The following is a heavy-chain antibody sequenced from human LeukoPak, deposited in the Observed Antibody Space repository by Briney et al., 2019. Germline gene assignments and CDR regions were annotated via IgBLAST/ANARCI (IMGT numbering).Heavy chain of an antibody. CDR1: GYSFTSYR. V-gene: IGHV5-51*01. J-gene: IGHJ4*02. CDR3: ARRGEAMDPFDY. D-gene: IGHD5-18*01. CDR2: IYPGDSDT. Sequence: GGSLKISCKDSGYSFTSYRIGWVRQMPGKGLEWMGIIYPGDSDTRYSPSFQGQVTISADKSINTAYLQWSSLKASDTAIYYCARRGEAMDPFDYWGQGTLVTVSS.